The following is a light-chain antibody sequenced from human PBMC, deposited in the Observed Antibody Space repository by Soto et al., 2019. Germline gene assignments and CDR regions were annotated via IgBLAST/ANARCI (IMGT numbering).Light chain of an antibody. J-gene: IGKJ1*01. CDR2: AAS. Sequence: DIQMPQSLSSLSAYVVYRFTSTLRASQSISTYLNCYQQKPGKAPKLLIYAASSLQSGVPSRFSGSGSGTDFTLTISSLQPEDFATDDCQQTYSGWTCGRGTKVDIK. CDR3: QQTYSGWT. V-gene: IGKV1-39*01. CDR1: QSISTY.